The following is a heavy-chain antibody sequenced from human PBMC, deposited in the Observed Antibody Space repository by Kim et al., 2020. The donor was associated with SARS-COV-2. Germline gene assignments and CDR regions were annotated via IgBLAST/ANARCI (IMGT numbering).Heavy chain of an antibody. J-gene: IGHJ5*02. Sequence: GNRNYAQKCQGRFSMTTDTFTSTVYMALRSLRSDDTAVYYCARKSGAWFDPWGQGTLVTVSS. D-gene: IGHD3-10*01. V-gene: IGHV1-18*01. CDR2: GNR. CDR3: ARKSGAWFDP.